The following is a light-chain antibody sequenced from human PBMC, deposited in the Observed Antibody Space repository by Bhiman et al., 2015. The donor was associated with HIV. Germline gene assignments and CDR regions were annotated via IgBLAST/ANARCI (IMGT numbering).Light chain of an antibody. CDR3: QAWDRNSAV. J-gene: IGLJ2*01. CDR1: NLGTKS. Sequence: SYELTQPPSVSVAPGKTATITCGGDNLGTKSVHWYQQRPGQAPIMVIYYDSDRPSGIPERFSGTNSGNTATLTISGTQALDEADYYCQAWDRNSAVFGGGTKLTVL. V-gene: IGLV3-21*01. CDR2: YDS.